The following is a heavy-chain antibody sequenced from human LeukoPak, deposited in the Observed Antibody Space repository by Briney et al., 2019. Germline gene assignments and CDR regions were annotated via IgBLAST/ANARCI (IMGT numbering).Heavy chain of an antibody. CDR2: ISGSGRST. CDR3: AKDLGSSGT. J-gene: IGHJ4*02. Sequence: XRQXXXXXVDLVSAISGSGRSTSYADSVKGRFTISRDNSKNTLYLQMNSLRAEDTAVYYCAKDLGSSGTWGQGTLVTVSS. D-gene: IGHD3-22*01. V-gene: IGHV3-23*01.